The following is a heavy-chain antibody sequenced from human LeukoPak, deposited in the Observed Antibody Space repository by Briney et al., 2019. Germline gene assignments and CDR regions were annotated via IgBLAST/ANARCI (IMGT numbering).Heavy chain of an antibody. CDR1: GFTFSGSA. CDR2: IRSKANSYAT. J-gene: IGHJ4*02. Sequence: GGSLRLSCAASGFTFSGSAMHWVRQASGKGLEWVGRIRSKANSYATAYAASVKGRFTISRDDSKNTAYLQMNSLKTEDTAVYYCTRVRQSGYYSWGQGTLVTVSS. V-gene: IGHV3-73*01. D-gene: IGHD3-22*01. CDR3: TRVRQSGYYS.